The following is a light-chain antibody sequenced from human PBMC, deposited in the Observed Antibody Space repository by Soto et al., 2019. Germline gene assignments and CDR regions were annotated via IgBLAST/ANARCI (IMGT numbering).Light chain of an antibody. Sequence: QSALTQPRSVSGSPGQSVTISCTGTSSDVGGYNYVSWYQQHPGKAPKLMIYDVSKWPSGVPDRVSGSKSGNTASLTISGRQAEDEADYYCCSYAGNALWVFGGGTKLTVL. CDR3: CSYAGNALWV. V-gene: IGLV2-11*01. CDR1: SSDVGGYNY. J-gene: IGLJ3*02. CDR2: DVS.